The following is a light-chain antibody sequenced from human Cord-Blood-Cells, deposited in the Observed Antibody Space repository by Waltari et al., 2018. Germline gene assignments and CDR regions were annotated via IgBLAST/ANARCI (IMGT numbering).Light chain of an antibody. CDR1: SSDVGGYNY. CDR2: DVS. V-gene: IGLV2-14*01. CDR3: SSYTSSSTLV. J-gene: IGLJ2*01. Sequence: QSALTQPASVSGSPGQSITISCTGTSSDVGGYNYVSWYQQHQGKAPKLMIYDVSKRPSGVSNRFPGSKSGNTASLTISGLQAEDEADYYCSSYTSSSTLVFGGGTKLTVL.